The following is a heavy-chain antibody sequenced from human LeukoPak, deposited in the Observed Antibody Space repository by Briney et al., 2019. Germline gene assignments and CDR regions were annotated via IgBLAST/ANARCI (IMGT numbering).Heavy chain of an antibody. CDR1: GGTFSSYA. CDR3: ARPGGATISSFDI. CDR2: IIPIFGTA. J-gene: IGHJ3*02. V-gene: IGHV1-69*13. D-gene: IGHD5-12*01. Sequence: GASVKVSCKASGGTFSSYAISWVRQAPGQGLEWMGGIIPIFGTANYAQKFQGRVTITADESTSTAYMELSSLRSEDMAVYYCARPGGATISSFDIWGQGTMVTVSS.